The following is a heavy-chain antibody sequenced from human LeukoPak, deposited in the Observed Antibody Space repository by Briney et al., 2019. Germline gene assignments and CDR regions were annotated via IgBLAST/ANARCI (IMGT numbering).Heavy chain of an antibody. Sequence: PGRSLRLSCAASGFTFSSYGMHWVRQAPGKGLEWVAVISYDGTNKYYADSVKGRFIMSRDNSKNTLYLQMNSLRAEDTAVYYCAKDPSTVTTGVSDIWGQGTMVSVSS. J-gene: IGHJ3*02. V-gene: IGHV3-30*18. CDR3: AKDPSTVTTGVSDI. CDR1: GFTFSSYG. CDR2: ISYDGTNK. D-gene: IGHD4-17*01.